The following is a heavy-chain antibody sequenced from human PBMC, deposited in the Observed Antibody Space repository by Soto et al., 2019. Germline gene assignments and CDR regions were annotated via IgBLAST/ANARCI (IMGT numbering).Heavy chain of an antibody. V-gene: IGHV1-69*13. Sequence: SVKVSCKASGGSFSSYAISWVRQAPGQGLEWMGGIIPIFGTANYAQKFQGRVTITADESTSTAYMELSSLRSEDTAVYYCARDLLQDYYYGMDVWGQGTTVTVSS. D-gene: IGHD2-15*01. CDR2: IIPIFGTA. CDR3: ARDLLQDYYYGMDV. CDR1: GGSFSSYA. J-gene: IGHJ6*02.